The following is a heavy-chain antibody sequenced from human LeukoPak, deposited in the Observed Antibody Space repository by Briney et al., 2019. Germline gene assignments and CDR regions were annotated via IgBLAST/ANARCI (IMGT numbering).Heavy chain of an antibody. Sequence: PSETLSLTCAVSGYSISSGYYWGWIRQPPGKGLEWIGSIYHSGGTYYNPSLKSRVTISVDTSKNQFSLKLSSVTAADTAVYYCARGNHDSSSWYTWGQGTLVTVSS. V-gene: IGHV4-38-2*01. J-gene: IGHJ5*02. CDR2: IYHSGGT. CDR3: ARGNHDSSSWYT. CDR1: GYSISSGYY. D-gene: IGHD6-13*01.